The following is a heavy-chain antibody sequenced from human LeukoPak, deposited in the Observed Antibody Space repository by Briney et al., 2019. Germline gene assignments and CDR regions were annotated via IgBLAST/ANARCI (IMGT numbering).Heavy chain of an antibody. CDR1: GGSISSYY. Sequence: SETLSLTCTVSGGSISSYYWSWIRQPPGKGLEWIGYIYYSGSTNYNPSLKSRVTISVDTSKNQFSLKLSSVTAADTAVYYCAGVSSWYRIDYWGQGTLVTVSS. D-gene: IGHD6-13*01. CDR3: AGVSSWYRIDY. CDR2: IYYSGST. V-gene: IGHV4-59*01. J-gene: IGHJ4*02.